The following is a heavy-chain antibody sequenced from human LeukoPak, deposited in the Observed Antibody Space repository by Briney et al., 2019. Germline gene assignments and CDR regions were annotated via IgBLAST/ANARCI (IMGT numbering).Heavy chain of an antibody. CDR3: ARDARHRYCSSTTCYRGWLDP. D-gene: IGHD2-2*01. CDR2: IIPIFGTA. V-gene: IGHV1-69*13. Sequence: ASVKVSCKASRGTFSSYAISWVRQAPGQGLEWMGGIIPIFGTAYYAQKFQGRVTITADESTSTAYTELSSLRSEDAAVYYCARDARHRYCSSTTCYRGWLDPWGQGTLVTVSS. CDR1: RGTFSSYA. J-gene: IGHJ5*02.